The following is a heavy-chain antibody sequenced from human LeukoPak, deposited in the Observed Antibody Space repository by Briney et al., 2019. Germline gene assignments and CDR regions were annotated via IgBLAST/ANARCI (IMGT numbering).Heavy chain of an antibody. CDR2: INPNSGGA. D-gene: IGHD6-19*01. Sequence: ASVKVSCKASGYTFTDYYMHWVRRAPGQGLEWMGWINPNSGGAHYAQKFQGRVSMTRDTSISTIYMELSRLTSGDTAVYYCARQASGGWYYDYWGQGTLVTVSS. V-gene: IGHV1-2*02. J-gene: IGHJ4*02. CDR1: GYTFTDYY. CDR3: ARQASGGWYYDY.